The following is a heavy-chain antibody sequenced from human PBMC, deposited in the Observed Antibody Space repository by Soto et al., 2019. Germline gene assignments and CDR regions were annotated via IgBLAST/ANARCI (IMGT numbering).Heavy chain of an antibody. CDR3: ASWNYQNYSSGMDV. J-gene: IGHJ6*02. Sequence: ASVKVSCKASGYTFTSYGISWVRQAPGQGLEWMGWISAYNGNTNYAQKLQGRVTMTTDTSTSTAYMELRSLRSDDTAVYYCASWNYQNYSSGMDVWGQGTPVTVSS. V-gene: IGHV1-18*01. CDR2: ISAYNGNT. CDR1: GYTFTSYG. D-gene: IGHD1-7*01.